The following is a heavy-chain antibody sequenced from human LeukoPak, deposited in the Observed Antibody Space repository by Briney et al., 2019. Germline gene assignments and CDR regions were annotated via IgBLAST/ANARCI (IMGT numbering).Heavy chain of an antibody. D-gene: IGHD1-26*01. V-gene: IGHV4-61*02. CDR3: ASTQIKYSGTYFAGY. CDR2: IYSSGST. J-gene: IGHJ4*02. CDR1: GGSISSGSYY. Sequence: PSETLSLTCTVSGGSISSGSYYWSWIRQPAGKGLEWLGRIYSSGSTNDNPSLKSRVTISVDTSKNQFSLKLSSVTAADTAVYYCASTQIKYSGTYFAGYWGQGTLVTVSS.